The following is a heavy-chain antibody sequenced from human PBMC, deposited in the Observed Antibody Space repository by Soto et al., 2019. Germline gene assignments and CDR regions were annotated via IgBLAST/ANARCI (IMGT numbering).Heavy chain of an antibody. D-gene: IGHD1-26*01. CDR1: GFTFSSYS. CDR3: ARDSELKGPEY. CDR2: ISSSSSYI. Sequence: LRLSCAASGFTFSSYSMNWVRQAPGKGLEWVSSISSSSSYIYYADSVRGRFTIPRDNAKNSLYLQMNSLRAEDTAVYYCARDSELKGPEYWGQGTLVTVSS. V-gene: IGHV3-21*01. J-gene: IGHJ4*02.